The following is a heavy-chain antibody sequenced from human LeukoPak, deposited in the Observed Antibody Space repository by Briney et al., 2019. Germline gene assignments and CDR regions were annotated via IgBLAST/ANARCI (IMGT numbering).Heavy chain of an antibody. V-gene: IGHV3-9*01. D-gene: IGHD3-10*01. CDR3: AKELLSHYYGSGSYRATFDY. CDR2: ISWNSGTI. J-gene: IGHJ4*02. Sequence: GGSLRLSCAASGFTFDDYAMHWVRQAPGKGLEWVSGISWNSGTIGYADSVKGRFTISRDNAKNSLYLQLNSLRPEDTALYYCAKELLSHYYGSGSYRATFDYWGQGTLVTVSS. CDR1: GFTFDDYA.